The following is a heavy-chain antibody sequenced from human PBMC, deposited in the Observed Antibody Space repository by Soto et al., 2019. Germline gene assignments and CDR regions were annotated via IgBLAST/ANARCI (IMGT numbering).Heavy chain of an antibody. CDR3: AREGVGPYDFWSGYYVH. Sequence: QVQLVESGGGVVQPGRSLRLSCAASGFIFSQYVMHWVRQAPGKGLEWVAIISYDATNQYYADSVRGRFTISRDNSNSTVFLQMTRLSAEDTAVYYCAREGVGPYDFWSGYYVHWGQGTLVTVSS. J-gene: IGHJ4*02. D-gene: IGHD3-3*01. CDR2: ISYDATNQ. CDR1: GFIFSQYV. V-gene: IGHV3-30-3*01.